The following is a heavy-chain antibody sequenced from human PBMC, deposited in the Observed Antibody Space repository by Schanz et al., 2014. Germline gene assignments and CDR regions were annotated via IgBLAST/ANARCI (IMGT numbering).Heavy chain of an antibody. CDR3: ARDKGGYYPFDY. CDR1: GFTFSSYW. J-gene: IGHJ4*02. CDR2: IKHDGSEK. D-gene: IGHD3-3*01. Sequence: EVQLEESGGGLVQPGGSLGLSCAASGFTFSSYWMNWVRQAPGKGLEWVANIKHDGSEKYYVDSVKGRFTISRDNAKNSLYLQMNSLTADDTAVYYCARDKGGYYPFDYWGRGTLVTVSS. V-gene: IGHV3-7*01.